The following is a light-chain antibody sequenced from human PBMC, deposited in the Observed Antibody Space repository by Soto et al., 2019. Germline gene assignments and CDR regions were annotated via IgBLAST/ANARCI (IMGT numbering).Light chain of an antibody. CDR2: EGS. J-gene: IGLJ1*01. CDR3: CSYARSSLGV. CDR1: SSDVGSNNL. V-gene: IGLV2-23*01. Sequence: QSALTQPASVSGSPGQSITISCTGTSSDVGSNNLVSWYQQHQGKAPKLVIYEGSERPSGISDRFSGSKSGNTASLTISGLQAEDEADYYCCSYARSSLGVFGTGTKLTVL.